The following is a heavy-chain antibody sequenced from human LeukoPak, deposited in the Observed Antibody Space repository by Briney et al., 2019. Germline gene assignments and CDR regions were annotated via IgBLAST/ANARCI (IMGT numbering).Heavy chain of an antibody. CDR3: ASGMDIVVVPAAPAAFDI. D-gene: IGHD2-2*03. CDR1: GFTFSSYS. V-gene: IGHV3-21*01. J-gene: IGHJ3*02. Sequence: GGSLRLSCAASGFTFSSYSMNWVRQAPGKGLEWVSSISSSSSYICYADSVKGRFTISRDNAKNSLYLQMNSLSAEDTAVYYCASGMDIVVVPAAPAAFDIWGQGTMVTVSS. CDR2: ISSSSSYI.